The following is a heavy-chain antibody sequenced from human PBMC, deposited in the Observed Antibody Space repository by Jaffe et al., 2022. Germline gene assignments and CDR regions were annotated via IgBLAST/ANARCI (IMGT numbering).Heavy chain of an antibody. CDR2: IIPIFGTA. CDR1: GGTFSSYA. V-gene: IGHV1-69*05. Sequence: QVQLVQSGAEVKKPGSSVKVSCKASGGTFSSYAISWVRQAPGQGLEWMGGIIPIFGTANYAQKFQGRVTITTDESTSTAYMELSSLRSEDTAVYYCASGSARTVTTIIMDYYYYMDVWGKGTTVTVSS. J-gene: IGHJ6*03. CDR3: ASGSARTVTTIIMDYYYYMDV. D-gene: IGHD4-17*01.